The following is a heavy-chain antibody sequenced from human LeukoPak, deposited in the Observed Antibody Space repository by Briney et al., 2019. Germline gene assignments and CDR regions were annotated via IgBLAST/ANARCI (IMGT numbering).Heavy chain of an antibody. CDR2: IHYSGST. V-gene: IGHV4-39*01. J-gene: IGHJ4*02. CDR1: GGSISSSSYY. CDR3: ARHVRTIVVVPAATPHYFDY. Sequence: SETLSLTCIVSGGSISSSSYYWGWIRQPPGKGLEWIGSIHYSGSTYYNPSLKSRVTMSVDTSKNQFSLKLSSVTAADTAVYYCARHVRTIVVVPAATPHYFDYWGQGTLVTVSS. D-gene: IGHD2-2*01.